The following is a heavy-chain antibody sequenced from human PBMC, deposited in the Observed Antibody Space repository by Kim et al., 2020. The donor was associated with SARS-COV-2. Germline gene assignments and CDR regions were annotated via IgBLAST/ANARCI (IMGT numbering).Heavy chain of an antibody. CDR2: ISWNSGSI. D-gene: IGHD5-18*01. V-gene: IGHV3-9*01. CDR3: AKATRGYSYGYLSYFDY. J-gene: IGHJ4*02. Sequence: GGSLRLSCAASGFTFGDYAMHWVRQAPGKGLEWVSGISWNSGSIGYADSVKGRFTISRDNAKNSLYLQMNSLRAEDTALYYCAKATRGYSYGYLSYFDYWGQGILVTVSS. CDR1: GFTFGDYA.